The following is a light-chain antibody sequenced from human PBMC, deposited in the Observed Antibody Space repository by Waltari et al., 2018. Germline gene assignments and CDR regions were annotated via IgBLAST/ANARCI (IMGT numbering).Light chain of an antibody. J-gene: IGKJ3*01. Sequence: DIQMTQSPSSLSASVGDRVTITCQASQDISNYLNWYQQKPGQAPKLLINGASNWETGVPSRFSGSGSGTDFTFTISSLQPEDVAAYYCQQYDNLPLTFGPGTKVEIK. V-gene: IGKV1-33*01. CDR2: GAS. CDR3: QQYDNLPLT. CDR1: QDISNY.